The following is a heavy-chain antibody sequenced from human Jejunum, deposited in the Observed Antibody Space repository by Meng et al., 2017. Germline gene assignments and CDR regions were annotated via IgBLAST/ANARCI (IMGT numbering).Heavy chain of an antibody. CDR1: GYSISSYD. Sequence: HVQLVQSGAEVKKPGASVKVSCKTSGYSISSYDINWVLQATVQGLNGMVYMIPHSGDTANAQKFQGRVTMTRDTSINTAYMELTTRTSEDTALYFCALSRGSSGSNQRFDYWGQGTLVTVSS. CDR3: ALSRGSSGSNQRFDY. CDR2: MIPHSGDT. V-gene: IGHV1-8*01. D-gene: IGHD1-26*01. J-gene: IGHJ4*02.